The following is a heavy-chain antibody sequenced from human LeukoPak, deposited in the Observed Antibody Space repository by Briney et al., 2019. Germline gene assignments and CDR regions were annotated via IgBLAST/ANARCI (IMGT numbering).Heavy chain of an antibody. D-gene: IGHD3-22*01. Sequence: GGSLKLSCVASGFTFSNAWMNWVRQAPGKGLEWVGRIKSKANAETEDYIAPVKGRFTISRDDSKNTLYLQMNSLKTEDTAVYYCTTDWTPSRWKCSYSCGSTRDALDSWGQGTLGTVS. CDR3: TTDWTPSRWKCSYSCGSTRDALDS. CDR1: GFTFSNAW. CDR2: IKSKANAETE. J-gene: IGHJ3*02. V-gene: IGHV3-15*01.